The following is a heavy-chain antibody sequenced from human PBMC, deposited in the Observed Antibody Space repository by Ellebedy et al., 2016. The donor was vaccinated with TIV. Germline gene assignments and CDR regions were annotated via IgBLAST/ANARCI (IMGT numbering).Heavy chain of an antibody. J-gene: IGHJ6*02. V-gene: IGHV3-21*01. Sequence: PGGSLRLSCAASGFTFSSYSMNWVRQAPGKGLEWVSSISSSSSYIYYADSVKGRFTISRDNAKNSLYLQMNSLRAEDTAVYYCAREMHYYYGMDVWGQGTTVTVSS. CDR3: AREMHYYYGMDV. CDR1: GFTFSSYS. CDR2: ISSSSSYI.